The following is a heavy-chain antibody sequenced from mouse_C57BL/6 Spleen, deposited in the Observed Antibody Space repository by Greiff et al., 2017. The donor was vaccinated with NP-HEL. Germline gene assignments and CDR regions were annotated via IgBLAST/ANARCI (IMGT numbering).Heavy chain of an antibody. D-gene: IGHD3-2*02. CDR3: ESEAAQSHFDD. Sequence: QVQLQQPGAELVKPGASVKLSCKASGYTFTSYWMHWVKQRPGQGLEWIGMIHPNSGSTNYNEKFKGKATLTADKSSSTAYMQLTSLTSEDSAVYFCESEAAQSHFDDWGQGTTLTVSS. CDR1: GYTFTSYW. V-gene: IGHV1-64*01. J-gene: IGHJ2*01. CDR2: IHPNSGST.